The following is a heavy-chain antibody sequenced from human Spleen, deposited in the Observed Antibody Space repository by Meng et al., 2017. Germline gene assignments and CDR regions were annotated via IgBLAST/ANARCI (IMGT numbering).Heavy chain of an antibody. CDR3: AREGGDSGSPDY. D-gene: IGHD1-26*01. J-gene: IGHJ4*02. V-gene: IGHV1-46*01. CDR1: GDIFCSYT. CDR2: IVPSGSGT. Sequence: QVKLVQSGAEVKKPESSVKVSCKASGDIFCSYTITWVRQAPGQGLEWMGRIVPSGSGTNYAQKFQGRVTMTRDTSTNTVYMELSSLRSEDTAIYYCAREGGDSGSPDYWGQGTLVTVSS.